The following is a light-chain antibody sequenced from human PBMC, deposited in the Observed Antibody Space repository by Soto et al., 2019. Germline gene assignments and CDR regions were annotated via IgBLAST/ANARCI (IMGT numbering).Light chain of an antibody. CDR3: HQYGYSPT. CDR2: AAS. V-gene: IGKV3-20*01. CDR1: QSISSSY. Sequence: EIVLTQSPGTLSLSPGERATLSCRASQSISSSYLAWYQQKPGQTPRLLIYAASGRATGIPDRFSGSGSGTDFTLTISRLEPDDFAVYYCHQYGYSPTFGGGTKVDNK. J-gene: IGKJ4*01.